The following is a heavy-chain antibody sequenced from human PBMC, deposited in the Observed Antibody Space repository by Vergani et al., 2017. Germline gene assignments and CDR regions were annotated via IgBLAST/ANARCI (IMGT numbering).Heavy chain of an antibody. CDR3: AKDHLGFFDP. J-gene: IGHJ5*02. V-gene: IGHV3-30*18. CDR2: ISYDGSNK. Sequence: QVQLVESGGGVVQPGRSLRLSCAASGFTFSSYGMHWVRQAPGKGLEWVAVISYDGSNKYYADSVKGRFTISRDNSKNTLYLQMNSLRAEDTAVYYCAKDHLGFFDPWGQGTLVTVSS. CDR1: GFTFSSYG. D-gene: IGHD7-27*01.